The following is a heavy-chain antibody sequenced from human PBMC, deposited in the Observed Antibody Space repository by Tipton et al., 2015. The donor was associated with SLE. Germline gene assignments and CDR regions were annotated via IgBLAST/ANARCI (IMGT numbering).Heavy chain of an antibody. Sequence: SLRLSCAASGFSFSRYWMHWVRQAPGKGLEWVAFIWSDGSNKYYADSVRGRFTISRDNSKNTLYLQMNSLRAEDTAVYYCAKRYYYDSSDYFDYWGQGTLVTVSS. J-gene: IGHJ4*02. CDR2: IWSDGSNK. V-gene: IGHV3-30*02. CDR3: AKRYYYDSSDYFDY. CDR1: GFSFSRYW. D-gene: IGHD3-22*01.